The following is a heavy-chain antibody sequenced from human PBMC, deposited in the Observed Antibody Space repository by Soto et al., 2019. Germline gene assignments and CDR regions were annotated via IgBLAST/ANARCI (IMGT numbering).Heavy chain of an antibody. CDR3: VRDSHGDY. CDR1: GFIFRNYW. CDR2: IDHDGPT. J-gene: IGHJ4*02. V-gene: IGHV3-74*01. Sequence: EVQLVESGGGLVQPGGSLRLSCAGSGFIFRNYWMHWVRQAPGKGLEWFSRIDHDGPTDYADSVRGRFIISRDNAENTLYLQMNSLRPEDTAVYYCVRDSHGDYWGQGTLVTVSS.